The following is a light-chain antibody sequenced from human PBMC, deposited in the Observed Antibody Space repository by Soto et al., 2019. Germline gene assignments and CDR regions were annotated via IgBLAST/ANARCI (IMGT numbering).Light chain of an antibody. J-gene: IGKJ1*01. CDR2: GAS. V-gene: IGKV3-15*01. CDR1: QSVSSN. CDR3: QQYNNWGT. Sequence: EIVMTQSPATLSVSPGERATLSCRASQSVSSNLAWYQQKPGQAPRLLIYGASTRATGITARFSGSGSGTEFTLTISSLQSKDFAVYYCQQYNNWGTFGQGTKVEIK.